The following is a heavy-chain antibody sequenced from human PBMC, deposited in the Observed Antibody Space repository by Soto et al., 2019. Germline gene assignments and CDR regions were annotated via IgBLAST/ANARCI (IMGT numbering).Heavy chain of an antibody. CDR2: IYYSGTT. Sequence: QVQLQESGPGLVKPSQTLSLTCTVSGDSISSGNYYWSWIRQHPGKGLEWIGYIYYSGTTNYNPSPKSRGTMSIDMSKKQFSLILRSVTAADTAVYYCARNIVGVGSALWYYGMDVWGQGTTVTVSS. V-gene: IGHV4-31*03. CDR1: GDSISSGNYY. D-gene: IGHD3-22*01. J-gene: IGHJ6*02. CDR3: ARNIVGVGSALWYYGMDV.